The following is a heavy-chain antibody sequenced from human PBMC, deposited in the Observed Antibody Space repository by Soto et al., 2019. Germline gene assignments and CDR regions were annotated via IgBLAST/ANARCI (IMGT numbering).Heavy chain of an antibody. D-gene: IGHD1-1*01. CDR2: ISPYNDNT. Sequence: QVQLVQSGKEVVKPGASVKVSCKASGYTFNSYGFSWVRQAPGQGLEWRGWISPYNDNTKYAQNLQARVTMTTEPSTSTADLERRSPGSDATAVFYCARSDREVPYYGMYVWGQRTTGSVSS. CDR1: GYTFNSYG. V-gene: IGHV1-18*04. CDR3: ARSDREVPYYGMYV. J-gene: IGHJ6*02.